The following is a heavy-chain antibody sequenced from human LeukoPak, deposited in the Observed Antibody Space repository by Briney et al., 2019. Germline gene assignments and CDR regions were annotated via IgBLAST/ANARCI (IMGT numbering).Heavy chain of an antibody. CDR1: GGSISSYY. D-gene: IGHD2-2*01. J-gene: IGHJ3*02. CDR2: IDTSGNT. V-gene: IGHV4-4*07. Sequence: SETLSLTCTVSGGSISSYYWSWIRQPAGKGLEWIGRIDTSGNTNYKPSLKSRVTMSVDTSKNQFSLKLNSVTAADTAVYYCARDPYCSSTSCYLTSPVGDDAFDIWGQGTMVTVSS. CDR3: ARDPYCSSTSCYLTSPVGDDAFDI.